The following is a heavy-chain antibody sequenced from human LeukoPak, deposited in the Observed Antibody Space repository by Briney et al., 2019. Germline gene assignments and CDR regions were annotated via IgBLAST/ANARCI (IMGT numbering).Heavy chain of an antibody. V-gene: IGHV4-59*01. CDR3: ARAGWVAATGYYYYGMDV. J-gene: IGHJ6*02. Sequence: SETLSLTCTVSGGSISSYYWSWIRQLPGKGLEWIGYIYYSGSTNYNPSLKSRVTISVDTSKNQFSLKLSSVTAADTAVYYCARAGWVAATGYYYYGMDVWGQGTTVTVSS. CDR1: GGSISSYY. CDR2: IYYSGST. D-gene: IGHD2-15*01.